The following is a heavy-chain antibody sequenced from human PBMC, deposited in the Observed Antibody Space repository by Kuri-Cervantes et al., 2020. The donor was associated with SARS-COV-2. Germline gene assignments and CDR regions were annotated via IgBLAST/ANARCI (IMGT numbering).Heavy chain of an antibody. Sequence: GESLKISCAVSGFTFSDYYMSWIRQAPGKGLEWVSYITFSSSYTSYAHSVKGRFTISRDNAKNSLYLQMNSLRAEDTAVYYCARGFHCSSTSCYTVQEYYFDYWGQGTLVTVSS. CDR1: GFTFSDYY. J-gene: IGHJ4*02. D-gene: IGHD2-2*02. V-gene: IGHV3-11*06. CDR2: ITFSSSYT. CDR3: ARGFHCSSTSCYTVQEYYFDY.